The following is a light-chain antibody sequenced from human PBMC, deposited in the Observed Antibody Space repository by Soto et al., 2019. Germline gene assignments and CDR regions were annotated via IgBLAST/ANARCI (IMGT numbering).Light chain of an antibody. CDR1: QSVSSSY. J-gene: IGKJ1*01. CDR3: QQYGSSPLT. V-gene: IGKV3-20*01. CDR2: GAS. Sequence: EVVFTQSPGTLSCSPCERATLSCVASQSVSSSYLAWYQQKPGQAPRLLIYGASSRATGIPDRFSGSGSGTDFTLTISRLEPEDFAVYYCQQYGSSPLTFGQGTKVDIK.